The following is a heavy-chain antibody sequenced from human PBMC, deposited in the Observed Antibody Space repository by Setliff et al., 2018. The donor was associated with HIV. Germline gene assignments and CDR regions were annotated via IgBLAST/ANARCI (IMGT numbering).Heavy chain of an antibody. J-gene: IGHJ4*02. CDR2: IYSGGTP. CDR3: AKQVSGYFDY. Sequence: LEWVSVIYSGGTPDYADSVKGRFTMSRDNSKNTLFLVLTSLRPEDTAVYYCAKQVSGYFDYWGQGALVTVSS. D-gene: IGHD3-10*01. V-gene: IGHV3-53*01.